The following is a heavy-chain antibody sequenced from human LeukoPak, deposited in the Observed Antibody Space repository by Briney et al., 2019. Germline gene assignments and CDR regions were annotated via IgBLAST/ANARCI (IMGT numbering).Heavy chain of an antibody. D-gene: IGHD3-10*01. CDR1: GYTFTSYY. CDR3: ARDGSMVRGVIMKDV. V-gene: IGHV1-46*01. CDR2: INPSGGST. J-gene: IGHJ6*02. Sequence: GASVKVSCKASGYTFTSYYMHWVRQAPGQGLEWMGIINPSGGSTSYAQEFQGRVTMTRDTSTSTVYMELSSLRSEDTAVYYCARDGSMVRGVIMKDVWGQGTTVTVSS.